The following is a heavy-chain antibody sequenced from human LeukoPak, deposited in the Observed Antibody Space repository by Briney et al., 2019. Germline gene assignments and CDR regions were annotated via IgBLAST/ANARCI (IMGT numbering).Heavy chain of an antibody. CDR2: INPNSGGT. CDR1: GYTFTCYY. CDR3: ARDGVITFGGVIVTNWFDP. Sequence: ASVKVSCKASGYTFTCYYMHWVRQAPGQGLEWIGWINPNSGGTNYAQKFQGRVTMTRDTSISTAYMELSRLRSDDTAVYYCARDGVITFGGVIVTNWFDPWGQGTLVTVSS. D-gene: IGHD3-16*02. J-gene: IGHJ5*02. V-gene: IGHV1-2*02.